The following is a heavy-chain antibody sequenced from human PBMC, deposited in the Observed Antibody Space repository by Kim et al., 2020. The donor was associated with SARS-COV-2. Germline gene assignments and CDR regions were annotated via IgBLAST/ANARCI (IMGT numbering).Heavy chain of an antibody. CDR2: ISSSSSYI. J-gene: IGHJ4*02. CDR1: GFTFSSYS. D-gene: IGHD3-10*01. CDR3: ARGDSGSYSSKY. Sequence: GGSLRLSCAASGFTFSSYSMNWVRQAPGKGLEWVSSISSSSSYIYYADSVKGRFTISRDNAKNSLYLQMNSLRAEDTAVYYCARGDSGSYSSKYWGQGTLVTVSS. V-gene: IGHV3-21*01.